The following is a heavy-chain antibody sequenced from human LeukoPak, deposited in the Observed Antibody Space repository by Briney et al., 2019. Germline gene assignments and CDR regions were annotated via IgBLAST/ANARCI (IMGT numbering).Heavy chain of an antibody. V-gene: IGHV3-74*01. Sequence: GGSLRLSCAASGFTFSSYWMHWVRQAPGKGLVWVSRINTDGSSTNYADSVKGRFTVSRDNAKNTLYLQMNSLRAEDTAVYYCARGALYAYYMDVWGKGTTVTVSS. CDR1: GFTFSSYW. CDR2: INTDGSST. J-gene: IGHJ6*03. D-gene: IGHD2-2*02. CDR3: ARGALYAYYMDV.